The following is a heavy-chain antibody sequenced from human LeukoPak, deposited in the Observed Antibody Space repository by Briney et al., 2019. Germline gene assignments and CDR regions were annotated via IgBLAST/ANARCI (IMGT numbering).Heavy chain of an antibody. CDR1: GFTFSSYA. CDR3: AKVFRKDGDFHLFDY. V-gene: IGHV3-23*01. J-gene: IGHJ4*02. CDR2: ISGSRT. Sequence: GGSLILSCAASGFTFSSYAMSWVRQAPGKGLEWVSAISGSRTYYADSVKGRFTISRDNSKNTLSLQMNSLRAEDTAVYYCAKVFRKDGDFHLFDYWGQGTLVTVSS. D-gene: IGHD4-17*01.